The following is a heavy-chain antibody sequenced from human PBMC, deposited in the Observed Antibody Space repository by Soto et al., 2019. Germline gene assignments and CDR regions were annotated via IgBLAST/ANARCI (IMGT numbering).Heavy chain of an antibody. J-gene: IGHJ6*03. CDR2: INHSGST. CDR3: ARTGFRYYMDV. Sequence: SETLCLTCAVYGGSFIGYYWSWIRQPPGKGLEWIGEINHSGSTNYNPSLKSRVTISVDTSKNQFSLKLSSVTAADTAVYYCARTGFRYYMDVWGKGTTVTVSS. CDR1: GGSFIGYY. V-gene: IGHV4-34*01.